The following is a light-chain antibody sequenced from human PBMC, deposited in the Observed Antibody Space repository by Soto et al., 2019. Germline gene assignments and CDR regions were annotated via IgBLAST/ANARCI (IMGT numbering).Light chain of an antibody. Sequence: QSVLTQPPSVSAAPGQKVTISFSGSGSNIGNNYVSWYQQLPGTAPKLLIYDNNKRPSGIPDRFSGSKSGTSATLGVTGLQTGDEAEYYCGTSDSSLRAGVFGGGTKVTVL. J-gene: IGLJ2*01. CDR1: GSNIGNNY. V-gene: IGLV1-51*01. CDR3: GTSDSSLRAGV. CDR2: DNN.